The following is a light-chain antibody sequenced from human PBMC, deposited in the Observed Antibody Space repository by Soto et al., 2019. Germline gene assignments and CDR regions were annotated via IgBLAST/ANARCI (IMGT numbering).Light chain of an antibody. J-gene: IGLJ1*01. CDR1: SSDVGGCNY. Sequence: QSVLTQPASVSGSPGQSITISCTGTSSDVGGCNYVSWYQHHPGKAPKLIIYDVTNRPSVVSNPFSGSKSGNTASLTISGLQPEDEADYYCSSYTTSNTRQIVFGTGTQLTVL. V-gene: IGLV2-14*03. CDR3: SSYTTSNTRQIV. CDR2: DVT.